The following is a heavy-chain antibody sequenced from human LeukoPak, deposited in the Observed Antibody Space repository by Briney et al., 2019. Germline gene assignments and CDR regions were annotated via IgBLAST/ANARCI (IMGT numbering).Heavy chain of an antibody. Sequence: VKVSCKASGYTFTNYGVSWVRQAPGQGLEWMGWISAYNGNTNYAQKLQGRVTMTTDTSTSTAYMEVRSLRSDDTAVYYCARDIGYGSGSYWLDYWGQGTLVTVSS. CDR1: GYTFTNYG. D-gene: IGHD3-10*01. J-gene: IGHJ4*02. CDR2: ISAYNGNT. V-gene: IGHV1-18*01. CDR3: ARDIGYGSGSYWLDY.